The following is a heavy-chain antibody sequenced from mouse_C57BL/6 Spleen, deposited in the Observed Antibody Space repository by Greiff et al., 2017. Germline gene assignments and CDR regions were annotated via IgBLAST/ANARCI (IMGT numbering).Heavy chain of an antibody. CDR1: GFTFSSYA. J-gene: IGHJ1*03. CDR2: ISDGGSYT. V-gene: IGHV5-4*03. CDR3: ARKFIATRVADWDFGV. Sequence: EVKVVESGGGLVKPGGSLKLSCAASGFTFSSYAMSWVRQTPEKRLEWVATISDGGSYTYYPDNVKGRFTISRDNAKNNLYLQMSHLKSEDTAMYYCARKFIATRVADWDFGVWGTGATVTV. D-gene: IGHD1-1*01.